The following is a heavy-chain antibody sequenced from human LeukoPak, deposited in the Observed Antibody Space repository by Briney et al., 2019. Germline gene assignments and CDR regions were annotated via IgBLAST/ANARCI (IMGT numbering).Heavy chain of an antibody. J-gene: IGHJ4*02. D-gene: IGHD3-16*02. CDR1: GGSFSGYY. Sequence: SETLSLTCAVYGGSFSGYYWGWIRQPPGKGLEWIGSIYYSGSTYYNPSLKSRVTISVDTSKNQFSLKLSSVTAADTAVYYCARGHGRRYDYVWGSYRYTGFDYWGQGTLVTVSS. CDR3: ARGHGRRYDYVWGSYRYTGFDY. CDR2: IYYSGST. V-gene: IGHV4-34*01.